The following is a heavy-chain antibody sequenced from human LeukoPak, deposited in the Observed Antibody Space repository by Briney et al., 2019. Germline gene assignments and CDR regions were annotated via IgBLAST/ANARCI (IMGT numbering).Heavy chain of an antibody. CDR1: EFTFDDYA. Sequence: PGGSLRLSCAASEFTFDDYAMHWVRQAPGKGLEWVSGISWNSGSIGYADSVKGRFTISRDNAKNSLYLQMNSLRAEDTALYYCAKDGLVAGTGYYFDYWGQGTLVTVSS. J-gene: IGHJ4*02. CDR3: AKDGLVAGTGYYFDY. V-gene: IGHV3-9*01. CDR2: ISWNSGSI. D-gene: IGHD6-19*01.